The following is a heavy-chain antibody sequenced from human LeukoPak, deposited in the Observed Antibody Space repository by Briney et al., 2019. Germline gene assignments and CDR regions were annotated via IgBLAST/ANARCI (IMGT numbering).Heavy chain of an antibody. Sequence: GGSLRLSCAPPGFXFSAYSINWVRQAPGRGREWVADIKEDGSAKYYVDSVKGRFTISRDNAKNSLFLQMNSLRAEDTAVYYCVRDYYGSGDYWGQGTLVTVSS. CDR1: GFXFSAYS. V-gene: IGHV3-7*04. D-gene: IGHD3-10*01. CDR2: IKEDGSAK. CDR3: VRDYYGSGDY. J-gene: IGHJ4*02.